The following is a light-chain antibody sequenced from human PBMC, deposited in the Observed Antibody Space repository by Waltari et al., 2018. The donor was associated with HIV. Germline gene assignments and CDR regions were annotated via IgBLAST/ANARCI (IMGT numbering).Light chain of an antibody. Sequence: AIQLTQSPSSLSSSVGDRVTITFRTSQGITNAIAWYQQRPGKPPKLLIYEASNLDSGVPSRFSGSGAGTDFTLTISSLQPEDFATYYCQQFQTFPLTFGGGTNIEIK. CDR3: QQFQTFPLT. CDR1: QGITNA. V-gene: IGKV1-13*02. CDR2: EAS. J-gene: IGKJ4*01.